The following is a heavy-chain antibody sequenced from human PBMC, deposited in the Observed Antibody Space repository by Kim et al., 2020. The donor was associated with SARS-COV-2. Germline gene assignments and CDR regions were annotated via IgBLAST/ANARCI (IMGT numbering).Heavy chain of an antibody. CDR3: ARVSVSSGWYESSYYYGMDV. V-gene: IGHV4-59*01. CDR1: GGSISSYY. J-gene: IGHJ6*02. Sequence: SGTLSLTCTVYGGSISSYYWSWIRQPPGKGQEWIGYIYYSGSTNYNTSLKSRVTISVDTSKNQFSLKLSSVTAADTAVYYCARVSVSSGWYESSYYYGMDVWGQGTTVTVSS. D-gene: IGHD6-19*01. CDR2: IYYSGST.